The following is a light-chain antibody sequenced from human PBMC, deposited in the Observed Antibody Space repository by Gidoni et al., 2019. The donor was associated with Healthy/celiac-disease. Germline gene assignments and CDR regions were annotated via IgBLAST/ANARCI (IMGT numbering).Light chain of an antibody. CDR2: KAS. V-gene: IGKV1-5*03. J-gene: IGKJ2*01. Sequence: DIQMTQYPSTPSASVGDRVTITCRASQSISSWLAWYQQKPGKAPKLLISKASSLESGVPSRFSGSGSGTEFTLTISSLQPDDFATYYCQQYNSYSYTFGQGTKLEIK. CDR1: QSISSW. CDR3: QQYNSYSYT.